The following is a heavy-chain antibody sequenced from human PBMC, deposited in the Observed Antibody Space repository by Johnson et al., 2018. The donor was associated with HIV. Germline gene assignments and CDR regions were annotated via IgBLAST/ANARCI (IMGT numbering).Heavy chain of an antibody. V-gene: IGHV3-30-3*01. Sequence: QVQLVESGGDLVQPGRSLRLSCAASGFTFSSYAMHWVRQAPGKGLEWVAVISYDGSNKYYADSVKGRFTISRDNSKNTLYLQMNSLTTEDTAVYYCTTAIVIDAFDIWGQGTMVTVSS. J-gene: IGHJ3*02. CDR3: TTAIVIDAFDI. CDR2: ISYDGSNK. CDR1: GFTFSSYA. D-gene: IGHD3-16*02.